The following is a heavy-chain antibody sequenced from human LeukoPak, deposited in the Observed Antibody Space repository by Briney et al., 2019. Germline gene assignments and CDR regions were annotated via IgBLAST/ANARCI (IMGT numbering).Heavy chain of an antibody. CDR2: IIPIFGTA. CDR3: ASGLVATNFDY. D-gene: IGHD5-12*01. J-gene: IGHJ4*02. Sequence: GASVKVSCKASGGTFSSYAISWVRQAPGQGLEWMGGIIPIFGTANYAQKFQGRVTITADESTSTAYMELSSLRSEDTAVYYCASGLVATNFDYWGQGTLVTVSS. V-gene: IGHV1-69*13. CDR1: GGTFSSYA.